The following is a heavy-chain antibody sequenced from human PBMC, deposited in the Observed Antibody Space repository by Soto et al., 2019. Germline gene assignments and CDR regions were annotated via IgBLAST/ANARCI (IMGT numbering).Heavy chain of an antibody. CDR3: ARETYSSGWYYWFDP. Sequence: PSETLSLTCTVSGGSVSSGSYYWSWIRQPPGKGLEWIGYIYYSGSTNYNPSLKSRVTISVDTSKNQFSLRLSSVTAADTAVYYCARETYSSGWYYWFDPWGQGTLVTVSS. J-gene: IGHJ5*02. CDR2: IYYSGST. D-gene: IGHD6-19*01. CDR1: GGSVSSGSYY. V-gene: IGHV4-61*01.